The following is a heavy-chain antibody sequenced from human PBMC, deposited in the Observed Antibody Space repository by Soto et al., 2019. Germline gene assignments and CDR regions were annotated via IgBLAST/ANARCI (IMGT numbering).Heavy chain of an antibody. J-gene: IGHJ6*03. D-gene: IGHD6-6*01. V-gene: IGHV1-69*04. Sequence: SVKVSCKASGGTFSSYTISWVRQAPGQGLEWMGRIIPILGMANYAQKFQGRVTITADKSTSTAYMELSSLRSEDTAVYYCARDEYSSSSSLYYYYYMDVWGKGTTVTVSS. CDR1: GGTFSSYT. CDR2: IIPILGMA. CDR3: ARDEYSSSSSLYYYYYMDV.